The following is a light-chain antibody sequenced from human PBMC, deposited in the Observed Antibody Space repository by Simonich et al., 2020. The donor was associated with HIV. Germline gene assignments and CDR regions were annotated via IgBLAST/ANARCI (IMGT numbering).Light chain of an antibody. V-gene: IGLV3-21*03. CDR2: DDG. Sequence: SYVLTQPPSVSVAPGKTARISCGGTNIGSKSVHWYQQKPGQAPVLVVYDDGDRPSGIPKRFSGSNSGNTATLTISRVEAGDEADYYCQVWDSSSDHRVFGGGTKLTVL. CDR3: QVWDSSSDHRV. J-gene: IGLJ2*01. CDR1: NIGSKS.